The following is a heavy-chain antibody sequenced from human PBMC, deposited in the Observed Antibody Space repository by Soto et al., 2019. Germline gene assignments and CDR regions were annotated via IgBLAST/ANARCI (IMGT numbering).Heavy chain of an antibody. CDR1: GFTFSSYS. CDR3: ARDLGYYCSGGSCPLDY. CDR2: ISSSSSTI. J-gene: IGHJ4*02. D-gene: IGHD2-15*01. Sequence: GGSLRLSCAASGFTFSSYSMNWVRQAPGKGLEWVSYISSSSSTIYYADSVKGRFTISRDNAKNSLYLQMNSLRAEDTAVYYCARDLGYYCSGGSCPLDYWGQGTLVTVSS. V-gene: IGHV3-48*01.